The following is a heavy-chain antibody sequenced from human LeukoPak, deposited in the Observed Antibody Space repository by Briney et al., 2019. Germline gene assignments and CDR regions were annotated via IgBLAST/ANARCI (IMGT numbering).Heavy chain of an antibody. CDR3: ARVLYYGSGSYYNPTFDY. J-gene: IGHJ4*02. CDR1: GYTFTSYY. CDR2: INPSGGST. Sequence: ASVKVSCKASGYTFTSYYMHWVRQAPGQGLEWMGIINPSGGSTSYAQKFQGRVTMTRDMSTSTVYMELSSLRSEDTAVYYCARVLYYGSGSYYNPTFDYWGQGTLVTVSS. V-gene: IGHV1-46*01. D-gene: IGHD3-10*01.